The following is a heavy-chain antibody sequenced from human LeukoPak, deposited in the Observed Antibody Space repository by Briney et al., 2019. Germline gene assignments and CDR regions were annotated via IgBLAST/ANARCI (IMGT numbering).Heavy chain of an antibody. CDR2: IYYSGST. V-gene: IGHV4-59*08. CDR1: GGSISTYY. Sequence: SETLSLTCTVSGGSISTYYWSWIRQPPGKGLEWIGYIYYSGSTNYNPSLKSRVTISVDTSKNQFSLKLTSVTAADTAVYYCARAPIPGYGHYYFDYWGQGTLVTVSS. J-gene: IGHJ4*02. CDR3: ARAPIPGYGHYYFDY. D-gene: IGHD5-18*01.